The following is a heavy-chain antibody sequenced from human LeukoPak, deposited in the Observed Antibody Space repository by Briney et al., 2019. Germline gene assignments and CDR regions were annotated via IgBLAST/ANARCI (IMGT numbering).Heavy chain of an antibody. Sequence: ASVKVSCKASGYTFTGYYIHWVRQAPGQGLAWMGWINPNSGGTNYAQKFQGRVTMTRDTSISTAYMELSRLRSDDTAVYYCARVDGQWLVRGSFDYWGQGTLVTVSS. CDR3: ARVDGQWLVRGSFDY. V-gene: IGHV1-2*02. J-gene: IGHJ4*02. CDR1: GYTFTGYY. CDR2: INPNSGGT. D-gene: IGHD6-19*01.